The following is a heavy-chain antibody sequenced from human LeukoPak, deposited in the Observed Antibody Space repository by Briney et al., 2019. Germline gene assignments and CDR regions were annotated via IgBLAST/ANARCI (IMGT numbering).Heavy chain of an antibody. J-gene: IGHJ5*02. CDR3: ARSRLAVAGIDP. CDR1: GGSISSSSYY. Sequence: SETLSLTCTVSGGSISSSSYYWGWLRQPPGKGLEWIGSIYYSGSTYYNPSLKTRVTISVDTSKNQFSLKLSSVTAADTAVYYCARSRLAVAGIDPWGQGTLVTVSS. V-gene: IGHV4-39*01. CDR2: IYYSGST. D-gene: IGHD6-19*01.